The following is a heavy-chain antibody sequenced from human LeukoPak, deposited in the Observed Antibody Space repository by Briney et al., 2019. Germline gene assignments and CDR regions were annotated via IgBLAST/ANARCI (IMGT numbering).Heavy chain of an antibody. CDR3: VRDSASGSYYNLFDY. CDR2: ISYDATNE. CDR1: GFTFNFFS. Sequence: GGSLRLSCAASGFTFNFFSMYWVRQSPGKGLEWVAVISYDATNEYYADSVKGRFTISRDDSKSTLYLQMNSLRAEDTAVYYCVRDSASGSYYNLFDYWGQGTLVTVSS. J-gene: IGHJ4*02. D-gene: IGHD3-10*01. V-gene: IGHV3-30*04.